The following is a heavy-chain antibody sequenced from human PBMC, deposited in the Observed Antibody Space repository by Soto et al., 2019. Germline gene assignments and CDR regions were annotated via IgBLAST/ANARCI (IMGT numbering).Heavy chain of an antibody. CDR3: ARAPLPKCSGGTCNPWWFDP. V-gene: IGHV1-18*01. J-gene: IGHJ5*02. D-gene: IGHD2-15*01. Sequence: GASVKVSCKASGYTFTNYGLTWVRQAPGQGLEWMGWTSAYNGYTSYAQSFQGRVTMTTDTSTSTAYMELRNLVSDDTAVYYCARAPLPKCSGGTCNPWWFDPWGQGTLVTVSS. CDR1: GYTFTNYG. CDR2: TSAYNGYT.